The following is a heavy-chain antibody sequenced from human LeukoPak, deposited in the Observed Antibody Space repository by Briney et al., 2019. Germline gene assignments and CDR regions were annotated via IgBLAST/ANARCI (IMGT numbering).Heavy chain of an antibody. CDR2: ISAYNGNT. V-gene: IGHV1-18*04. CDR3: ARDLAYFDASWFDP. J-gene: IGHJ5*02. Sequence: GASVKVSCKASGYTFTSYGISWVRQAPGQGLEWMGWISAYNGNTNYAQKLQGRDTMTTDTSTSTAYMELRSLRSDDTAVYYCARDLAYFDASWFDPWGQGTLVTVSS. CDR1: GYTFTSYG. D-gene: IGHD3-9*01.